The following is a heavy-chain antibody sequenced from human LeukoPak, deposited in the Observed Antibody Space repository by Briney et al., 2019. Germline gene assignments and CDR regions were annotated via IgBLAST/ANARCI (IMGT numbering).Heavy chain of an antibody. CDR2: IRSDGSNK. CDR1: GFTFGSYG. Sequence: QSGGSLRLSCAASGFTFGSYGMHWVRQAPGKGLEWVTFIRSDGSNKYYADSVKGRFTISRDNSKNTLYLQMNRLRAEDTAVYYCAKGGDITMVRGVIIAFDIWGQGTMVTVSS. V-gene: IGHV3-30*02. CDR3: AKGGDITMVRGVIIAFDI. J-gene: IGHJ3*02. D-gene: IGHD3-10*01.